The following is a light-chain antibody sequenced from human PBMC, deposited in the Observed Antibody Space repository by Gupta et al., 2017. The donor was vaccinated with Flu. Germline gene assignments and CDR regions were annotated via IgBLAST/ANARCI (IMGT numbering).Light chain of an antibody. V-gene: IGLV1-47*01. CDR1: SSNIGTNY. CDR3: AAWDDSLSGVV. CDR2: RDD. Sequence: RVTISCSGSSSNIGTNYVFWYQQLPGTAPKLLIYRDDQWPSGVPDRFSGSKSGTSASLVISGLRSEDEGDYYCAAWDDSLSGVVFGGGTKLTVL. J-gene: IGLJ2*01.